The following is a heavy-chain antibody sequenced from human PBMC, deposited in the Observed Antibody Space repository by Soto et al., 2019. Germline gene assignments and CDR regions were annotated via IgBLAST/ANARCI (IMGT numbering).Heavy chain of an antibody. CDR2: FTGGGST. D-gene: IGHD6-19*01. V-gene: IGHV3-23*01. CDR1: GFIFSNYA. CDR3: ARADKYNAQSSGWANRFDY. J-gene: IGHJ4*02. Sequence: EVQLLESGGDLVQPGGSLRLSCAASGFIFSNYAMTWVRQAPGKGPEWVSTFTGGGSTYYRDTVKGRFTISRDNSKSTMYLQMNSLRAEDTAGYYCARADKYNAQSSGWANRFDYWGQGTLVTVSS.